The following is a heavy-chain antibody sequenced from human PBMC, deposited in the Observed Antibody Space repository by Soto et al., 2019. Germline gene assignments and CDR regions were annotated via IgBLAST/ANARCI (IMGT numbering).Heavy chain of an antibody. Sequence: PVESMRIWWRGSGYSFANYCGGWVRQMPGKGLEWMGRIYPSDSYTRYSPSFQGHVTISADKSISTAYLQWSSLKASDTAMYYCARRAVHPHYYGMDVWGQGTTVTVSS. V-gene: IGHV5-10-1*01. CDR2: IYPSDSYT. D-gene: IGHD1-1*01. CDR1: GYSFANYC. CDR3: ARRAVHPHYYGMDV. J-gene: IGHJ6*02.